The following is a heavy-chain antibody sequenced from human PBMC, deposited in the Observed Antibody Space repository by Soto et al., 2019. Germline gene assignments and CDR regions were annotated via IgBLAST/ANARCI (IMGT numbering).Heavy chain of an antibody. Sequence: PGGSLRLSCAASGFTFSSFEMNWVRQAPGKGPEWLSGINSDGTISSYADSVKGRFTISRDNARNTLSLQMNSLRADDTAVYYCARLSGDHSAFFSYGMDAWGQGTTVTVSS. J-gene: IGHJ6*02. CDR3: ARLSGDHSAFFSYGMDA. D-gene: IGHD2-21*01. CDR1: GFTFSSFE. V-gene: IGHV3-74*01. CDR2: INSDGTIS.